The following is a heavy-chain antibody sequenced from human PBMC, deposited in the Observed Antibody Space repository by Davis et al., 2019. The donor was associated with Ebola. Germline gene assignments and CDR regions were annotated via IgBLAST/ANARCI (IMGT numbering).Heavy chain of an antibody. J-gene: IGHJ4*02. D-gene: IGHD3-22*01. CDR3: ARGRGHHESSGGDY. V-gene: IGHV1-8*02. Sequence: ASVKVSCKASGYTFTGYYMHWVRQAPGQGLEWMGWMNPNSGNTGYAQKFQGRVTMTRNTSISTAYMELSSLRSEDTALYYCARGRGHHESSGGDYWGQGTLVTVSS. CDR2: MNPNSGNT. CDR1: GYTFTGYY.